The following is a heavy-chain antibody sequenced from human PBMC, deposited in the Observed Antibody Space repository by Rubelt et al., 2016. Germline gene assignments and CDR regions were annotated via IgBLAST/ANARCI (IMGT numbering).Heavy chain of an antibody. J-gene: IGHJ4*02. CDR1: GGSFSGYY. CDR3: ARGSYDYVWGSYRYRVGVDY. CDR2: INHSGST. Sequence: QVQLQQWGAGLLKPSETLSLTCAVYGGSFSGYYWSWIRQPPGKGLEWIGEINHSGSTNYNPSLKRRVTISVDTSKNQFSLKLGGVTAGDTAVYYGARGSYDYVWGSYRYRVGVDYWGQGTLVTVSS. V-gene: IGHV4-34*01. D-gene: IGHD3-16*02.